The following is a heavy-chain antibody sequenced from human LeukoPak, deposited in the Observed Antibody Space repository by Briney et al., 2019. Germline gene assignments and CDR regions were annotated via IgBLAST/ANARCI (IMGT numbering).Heavy chain of an antibody. D-gene: IGHD3-3*01. CDR1: GGTFNNFA. J-gene: IGHJ4*02. CDR2: IIPIVDTT. V-gene: IGHV1-69*13. CDR3: AGADASHVDYNFWSGFFFDY. Sequence: SVKVSCKASGGTFNNFAISWVRQAPGEGLEWMGGIIPIVDTTNVAQKFQGRVTIIADESTTTAYIELSSLRSEDTAVYYCAGADASHVDYNFWSGFFFDYWGQGTLLTVSS.